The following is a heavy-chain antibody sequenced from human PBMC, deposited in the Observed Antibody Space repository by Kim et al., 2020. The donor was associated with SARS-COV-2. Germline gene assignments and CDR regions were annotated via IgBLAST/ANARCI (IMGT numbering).Heavy chain of an antibody. V-gene: IGHV3-11*06. D-gene: IGHD2-15*01. J-gene: IGHJ5*02. Sequence: KGRFTISRDNAKNSLYLQMNSLRAEDTAVYYCARGIYCSGGSCYAGWFDPWGQGTLVTVSS. CDR3: ARGIYCSGGSCYAGWFDP.